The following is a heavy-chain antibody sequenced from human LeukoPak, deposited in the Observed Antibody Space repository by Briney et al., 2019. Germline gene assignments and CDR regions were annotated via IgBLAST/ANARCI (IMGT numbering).Heavy chain of an antibody. J-gene: IGHJ5*02. Sequence: SETLSLTCTVSGGSISSYYWSWIRQPPGKGLEWIGYIYYSGSTNYNPSLKSRVTISVDTSKNQFSLKLSSVTAAGTAVYYCARDSRSFGAGSSFGFNTWGQGTLVTVSS. V-gene: IGHV4-59*01. CDR2: IYYSGST. D-gene: IGHD3-10*01. CDR3: ARDSRSFGAGSSFGFNT. CDR1: GGSISSYY.